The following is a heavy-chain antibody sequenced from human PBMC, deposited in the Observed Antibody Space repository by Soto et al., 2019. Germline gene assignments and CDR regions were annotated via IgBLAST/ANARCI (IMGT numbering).Heavy chain of an antibody. CDR1: GGTFSSYA. V-gene: IGHV1-69*13. CDR2: IIPIFGTA. J-gene: IGHJ6*02. Sequence: SVKVSCKASGGTFSSYAISWVRQAPGQGLEWMGGIIPIFGTANYAQKFQGRVTITADESTSTAYMELSSLRSDDTAVYYCARSPCSGGSCYSHYYYYGMDVWGQGTTVTVSS. D-gene: IGHD2-15*01. CDR3: ARSPCSGGSCYSHYYYYGMDV.